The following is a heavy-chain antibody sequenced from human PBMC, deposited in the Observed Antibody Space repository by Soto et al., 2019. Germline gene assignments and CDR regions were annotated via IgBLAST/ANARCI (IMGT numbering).Heavy chain of an antibody. CDR2: IYYSGST. V-gene: IGHV4-30-4*01. D-gene: IGHD3-9*01. Sequence: SETLSLTCTVSGGSISSGDYYWSWIRQPPGKGLEWIGYIYYSGSTYYNPSLKSRVTISVDTSKNQFSLKLSSVTAADTAVYYCARGVAPGLTGFYGMDVWGQGTTVTVS. CDR3: ARGVAPGLTGFYGMDV. J-gene: IGHJ6*02. CDR1: GGSISSGDYY.